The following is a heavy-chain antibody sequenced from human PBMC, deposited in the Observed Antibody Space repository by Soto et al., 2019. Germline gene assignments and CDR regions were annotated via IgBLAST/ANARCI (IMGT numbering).Heavy chain of an antibody. CDR2: IYYSGST. Sequence: SETLSLTCTVSGGSISSSSYYWGWIRQPPGKGLEWIGSIYYSGSTYYNPSLKSRVTISVDTSKNQFSLKLSSVTAADTAVYYCARYYLGYCSSTSCQNFDYWGQGTLVTVSS. D-gene: IGHD2-2*01. J-gene: IGHJ4*02. CDR1: GGSISSSSYY. V-gene: IGHV4-39*01. CDR3: ARYYLGYCSSTSCQNFDY.